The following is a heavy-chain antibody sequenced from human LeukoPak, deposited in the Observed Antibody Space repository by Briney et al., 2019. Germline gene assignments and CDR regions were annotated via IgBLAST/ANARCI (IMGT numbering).Heavy chain of an antibody. V-gene: IGHV3-30-3*01. J-gene: IGHJ4*02. CDR1: GFTFSSYA. D-gene: IGHD4-23*01. CDR2: ISYDGSNK. CDR3: ASGHSDYGGNIDY. Sequence: GGSLRLSCAASGFTFSSYAMHWVRQAPGKGLEWVAVISYDGSNKYYADSVKGRFTISRDNSKNTLYLQMNSLRAEDTAVYYCASGHSDYGGNIDYWGQGTLVTVSS.